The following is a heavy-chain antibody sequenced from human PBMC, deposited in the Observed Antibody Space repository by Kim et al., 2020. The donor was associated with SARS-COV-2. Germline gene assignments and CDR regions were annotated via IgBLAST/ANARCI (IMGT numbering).Heavy chain of an antibody. D-gene: IGHD4-17*01. J-gene: IGHJ6*02. CDR2: IGTAGDT. Sequence: GGSLRLSCAASGFTFSSYDMHWVRQATGKGLEWVSAIGTAGDTYYPGSVKGRFTISRENAKNSLYLQMNSLRAGDTAVYYCARMNHYGDYVGGYYYYYGMDVWGQGTTVTVSS. CDR3: ARMNHYGDYVGGYYYYYGMDV. V-gene: IGHV3-13*01. CDR1: GFTFSSYD.